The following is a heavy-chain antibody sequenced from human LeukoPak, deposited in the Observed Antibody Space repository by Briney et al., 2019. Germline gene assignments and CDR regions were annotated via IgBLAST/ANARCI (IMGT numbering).Heavy chain of an antibody. CDR2: INPNSGGT. CDR1: GYTFTGYY. J-gene: IGHJ4*02. Sequence: ASVKVSCKASGYTFTGYYMHWVRQAPGQGLEWMGWINPNSGGTNYAQKFQGWVTMTRDTSISTACMELSRLRSDDTAVYYCAISITMVRGVMFDYWGQGTLVTVSS. V-gene: IGHV1-2*04. CDR3: AISITMVRGVMFDY. D-gene: IGHD3-10*01.